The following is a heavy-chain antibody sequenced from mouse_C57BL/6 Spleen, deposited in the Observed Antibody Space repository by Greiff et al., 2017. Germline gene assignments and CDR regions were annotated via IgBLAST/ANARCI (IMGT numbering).Heavy chain of an antibody. CDR3: ARRRTVVATGQGYAMDY. CDR1: GYTFTSYW. J-gene: IGHJ4*01. V-gene: IGHV1-50*01. D-gene: IGHD1-1*01. CDR2: IDPSDSYT. Sequence: QVQLQQPGAELVKPGASVKLSCKASGYTFTSYWMQWVKQRPGQGLEWIGEIDPSDSYTNYNQKFKGQATLTVDTSSSTAYMQLSSLTSEDSAVYYCARRRTVVATGQGYAMDYWGQGTSVTVSS.